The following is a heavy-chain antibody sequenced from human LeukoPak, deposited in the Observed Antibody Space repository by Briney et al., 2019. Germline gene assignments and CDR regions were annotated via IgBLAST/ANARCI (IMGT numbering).Heavy chain of an antibody. Sequence: ASVKVSCKASGYTFTGYYMHWVRQAPGQGLEWMGWINPNSGGTNYAQRFQGRVTMTRDTSISTAYMELSRLRSDDTAVYYCASALYSSGWYTHWFDPWGQGTLVTVSS. V-gene: IGHV1-2*02. J-gene: IGHJ5*02. D-gene: IGHD6-19*01. CDR2: INPNSGGT. CDR1: GYTFTGYY. CDR3: ASALYSSGWYTHWFDP.